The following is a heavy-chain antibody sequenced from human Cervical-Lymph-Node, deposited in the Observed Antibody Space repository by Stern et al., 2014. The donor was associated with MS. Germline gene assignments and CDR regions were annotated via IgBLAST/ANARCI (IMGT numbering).Heavy chain of an antibody. J-gene: IGHJ3*01. CDR1: GFTFTSSA. CDR2: IVVGSGNT. Sequence: QLVQSGPEVKKPGTSVKVSCKASGFTFTSSAMQWVRQARGQRLEWIGWIVVGSGNTNYAQKFQERVTITRDMSTSTAYMELSSLRSEDTAVYYCAAGVSGSYYTTVSALSTEVWGQGTMVTVSS. V-gene: IGHV1-58*02. CDR3: AAGVSGSYYTTVSALSTEV. D-gene: IGHD1-26*01.